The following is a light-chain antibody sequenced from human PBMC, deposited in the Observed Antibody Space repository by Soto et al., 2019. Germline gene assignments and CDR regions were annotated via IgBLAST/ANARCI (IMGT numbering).Light chain of an antibody. V-gene: IGKV2-30*01. CDR1: QSLLFSANGHTY. CDR2: KVS. Sequence: VGFTQSPLSQSITLEQPASISCMCSQSLLFSANGHTYLTWFHQRPGQPPRRLIYKVSNRDSGVPARFSGSGSGTDFALKISRVEAEDVGVYYCMQGTHWPITFGQGTLLEI. J-gene: IGKJ5*01. CDR3: MQGTHWPIT.